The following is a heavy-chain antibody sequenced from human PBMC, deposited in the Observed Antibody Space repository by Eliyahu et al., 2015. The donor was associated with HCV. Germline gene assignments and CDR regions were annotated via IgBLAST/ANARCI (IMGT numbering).Heavy chain of an antibody. CDR1: GFTFSXXS. Sequence: EVQLVESGGGLVQPGGSLXLSCAASGFTFSXXSXXWXXXAXGKGLEWVSYISSSSSTIYYADSVKGRFTISRDNAKNSLYLQMNSLRAEDTAVYYCARAYYDFWSGYYPGGYYYYYYGMDVWGQGTTVTVSS. CDR3: ARAYYDFWSGYYPGGYYYYYYGMDV. V-gene: IGHV3-48*01. D-gene: IGHD3-3*01. J-gene: IGHJ6*02. CDR2: ISSSSSTI.